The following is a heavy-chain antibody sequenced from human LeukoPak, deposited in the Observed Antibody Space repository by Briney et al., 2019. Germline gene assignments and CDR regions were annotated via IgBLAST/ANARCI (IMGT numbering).Heavy chain of an antibody. V-gene: IGHV3-20*04. CDR1: GFTFDDYG. D-gene: IGHD3-22*01. J-gene: IGHJ6*03. CDR3: ARENYYDSSGYYYYMDV. CDR2: INWNGGST. Sequence: GGSLRLSCAASGFTFDDYGMSWVRQAPGKGLEWVSGINWNGGSTGYADSVKGRFTISRDNAKNSLYLQMNSLRAEDTALYYCARENYYDSSGYYYYMDVWGKGTTVTVSS.